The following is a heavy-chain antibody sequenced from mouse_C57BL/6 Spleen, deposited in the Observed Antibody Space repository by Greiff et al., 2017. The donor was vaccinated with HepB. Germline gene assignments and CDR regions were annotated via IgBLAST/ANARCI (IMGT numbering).Heavy chain of an antibody. Sequence: QVQLQQSGAELVKPGASVKMSCKASGYTFTSYWITWVKQRPGQGLEWIGDIYPGSGSTNYNEKFKSKATLTVDTSSSTAYMQLSSLTSEDSAVYYCARSFYDYDGGYAMDYWGQGTSVTVSS. D-gene: IGHD2-4*01. V-gene: IGHV1-55*01. CDR1: GYTFTSYW. CDR3: ARSFYDYDGGYAMDY. J-gene: IGHJ4*01. CDR2: IYPGSGST.